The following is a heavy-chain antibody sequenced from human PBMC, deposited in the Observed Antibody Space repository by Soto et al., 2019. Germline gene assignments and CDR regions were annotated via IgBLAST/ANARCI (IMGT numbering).Heavy chain of an antibody. CDR2: ISSSSSTI. Sequence: EVQLVESGGGLVQPGGSLRLSCAASGFTFSSYSMNWVRQAPGKGLEWVSYISSSSSTIYYADSVKGRFTISRDNAENSLYLQMNSLRDEDTAVYYCARVSHFTMIVAGVADYWGQGTLVTVSS. CDR1: GFTFSSYS. V-gene: IGHV3-48*02. CDR3: ARVSHFTMIVAGVADY. D-gene: IGHD3-22*01. J-gene: IGHJ4*02.